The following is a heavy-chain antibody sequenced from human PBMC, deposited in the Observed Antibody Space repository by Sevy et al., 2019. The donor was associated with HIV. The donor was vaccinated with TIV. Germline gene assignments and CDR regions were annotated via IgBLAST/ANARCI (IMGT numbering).Heavy chain of an antibody. CDR2: IYTSGST. J-gene: IGHJ5*02. CDR1: GGSISSGSYY. Sequence: SETQSLTCTVSGGSISSGSYYWSWIRQPAGKGLEWIGRIYTSGSTNYNPSLKSRVTISVDTSKNQFSLKLSSVTAADTAVYYCARLTTTPYYKWFDPWGQGTLVTVSS. V-gene: IGHV4-61*02. CDR3: ARLTTTPYYKWFDP. D-gene: IGHD4-17*01.